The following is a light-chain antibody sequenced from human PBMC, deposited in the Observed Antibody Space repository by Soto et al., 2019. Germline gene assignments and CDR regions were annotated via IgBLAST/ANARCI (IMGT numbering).Light chain of an antibody. CDR1: QDVSTF. J-gene: IGKJ2*01. CDR3: QQYLNLPPS. V-gene: IGKV1-33*01. CDR2: DAS. Sequence: DIRMTQSPSFLSASVGDRVTITCQASQDVSTFLNWYQQKPGKAPKLLIYDASNLETGVPPRFSGSGSGTDFTLTISNLQSEDIATYYCQQYLNLPPSFGQGTKV.